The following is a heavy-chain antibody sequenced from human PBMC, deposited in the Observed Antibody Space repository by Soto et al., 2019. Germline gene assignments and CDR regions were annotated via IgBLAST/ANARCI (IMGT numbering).Heavy chain of an antibody. D-gene: IGHD3-16*01. CDR2: ISDDSSYI. Sequence: PGGSLRLSCAASGFMFSAYTMNWVRQAPGNGLEWLSSISDDSSYIDYADSLRGRFTVSRDNARNSLYLQIDSLGVEDTAVYYCATPYYFNHWGPGTLVTVSS. CDR1: GFMFSAYT. J-gene: IGHJ1*01. CDR3: ATPYYFNH. V-gene: IGHV3-21*06.